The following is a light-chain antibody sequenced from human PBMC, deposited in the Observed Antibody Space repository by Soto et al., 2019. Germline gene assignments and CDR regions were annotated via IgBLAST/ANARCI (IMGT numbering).Light chain of an antibody. V-gene: IGKV1-5*03. CDR1: QSISSW. CDR2: KAS. Sequence: DIQMTQSPSTLSASVGDRVTITCRASQSISSWFAWYQQKPGKAPKLLIYKASSLESGVPSRFRGSGSGTEFTLTISSLQPDDFATYSCQQYNSYSRTFGQGTKVEIK. CDR3: QQYNSYSRT. J-gene: IGKJ1*01.